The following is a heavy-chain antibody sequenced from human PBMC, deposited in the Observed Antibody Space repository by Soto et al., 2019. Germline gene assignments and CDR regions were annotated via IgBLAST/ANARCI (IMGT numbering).Heavy chain of an antibody. CDR3: AKAAVQQLEWEPLAY. Sequence: QVQLVESGGGVVQPGRSLRLSCAASGFTFSSYGMHWVRQAPGKGLEWVAVISYDGSNKYYADSVKGRFTISRDNSKNTLYLQMNSLRAEDTAVYYCAKAAVQQLEWEPLAYWGQGTLVTVSS. CDR1: GFTFSSYG. V-gene: IGHV3-30*18. J-gene: IGHJ4*02. CDR2: ISYDGSNK. D-gene: IGHD6-13*01.